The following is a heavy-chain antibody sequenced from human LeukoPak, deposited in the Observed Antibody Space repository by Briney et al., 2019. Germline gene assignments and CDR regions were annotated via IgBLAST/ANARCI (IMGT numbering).Heavy chain of an antibody. Sequence: GGSLRLSCAASGFSFSFYWMHWVRQAPGKGPVWVSRIKTDGSIADYADSVKGRFTISRDNAKNSLYLQMNSLRAEDTAVYYCARELRNYDSSGYYEDAFDIWGQGTMVTVSS. D-gene: IGHD3-22*01. CDR2: IKTDGSIA. J-gene: IGHJ3*02. V-gene: IGHV3-74*01. CDR1: GFSFSFYW. CDR3: ARELRNYDSSGYYEDAFDI.